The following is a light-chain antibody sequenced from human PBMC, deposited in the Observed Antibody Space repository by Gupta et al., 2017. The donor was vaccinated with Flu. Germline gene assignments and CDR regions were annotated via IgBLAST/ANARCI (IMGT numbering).Light chain of an antibody. CDR2: EVT. V-gene: IGLV2-8*01. CDR1: SSDIGSDKY. CDR3: SSHTVSDTFV. Sequence: QPALTQPPSASGAPGQSIIISCTGTSSDIGSDKYVSWHQQHAVKPPNLIIYEVTRRPSGVPGRFSGSKSGNTASLTVSGLQAEDEGDYYCSSHTVSDTFVFGTGTAVTVL. J-gene: IGLJ1*01.